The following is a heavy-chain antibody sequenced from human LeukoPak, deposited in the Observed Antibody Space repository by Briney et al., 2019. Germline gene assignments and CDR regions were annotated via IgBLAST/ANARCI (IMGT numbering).Heavy chain of an antibody. V-gene: IGHV4-30-4*08. CDR1: GGSISSGDYY. CDR3: AREGGGEHCSSTSCSNFDY. J-gene: IGHJ4*02. Sequence: SQTLSLTCTVSGGSISSGDYYWSWIRQPPGKGLEWIGYIYYSGSTYYNPSLKSRVTISVDTSKNQFSLKLSSVTAADTAVYYCAREGGGEHCSSTSCSNFDYWGQGTLVTVSS. CDR2: IYYSGST. D-gene: IGHD2-2*01.